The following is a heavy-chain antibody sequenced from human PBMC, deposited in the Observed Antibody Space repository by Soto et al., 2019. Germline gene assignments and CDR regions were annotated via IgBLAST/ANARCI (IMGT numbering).Heavy chain of an antibody. J-gene: IGHJ6*02. CDR1: GFTTLDHG. V-gene: IGHV3-9*02. CDR2: ILWNSGAA. D-gene: IGHD5-12*01. CDR3: GNDVAPGGMDV. Sequence: PGGSLRLSCVVSGFTTLDHGMHWVRQSPAKGLEWVSGILWNSGAAGYADSVKGRFTISRDRAKRALYLQMDSLRPEDTALYYCGNDVAPGGMDVWGHGTTVTVSS.